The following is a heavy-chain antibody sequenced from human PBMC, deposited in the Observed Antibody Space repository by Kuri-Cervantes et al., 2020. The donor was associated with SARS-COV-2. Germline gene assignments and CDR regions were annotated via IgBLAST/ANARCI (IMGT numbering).Heavy chain of an antibody. Sequence: GSLRLSCTVSGYSISSGYYWGWIRQPPGKGLEWIGYIYYSGSTYYNPSLKSRVTISVDTSKNQFSLKLSSVTAADTAVYYCARLQYSSGLYYFDYWGQGTLVTVSS. CDR2: IYYSGST. D-gene: IGHD6-19*01. J-gene: IGHJ4*02. CDR1: GYSISSGYY. V-gene: IGHV4-38-2*02. CDR3: ARLQYSSGLYYFDY.